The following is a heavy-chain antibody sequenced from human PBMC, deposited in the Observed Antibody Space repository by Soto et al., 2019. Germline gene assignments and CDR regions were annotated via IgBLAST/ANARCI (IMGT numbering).Heavy chain of an antibody. J-gene: IGHJ4*02. Sequence: QVQLVQSGAEVKKPGSSVKVSCKASGGIFRNYAISWVRQAPGQGLEWMGGVITIFGTPNFAQKFQGRVTITADESTRTAYMELSSLRSEDTAVYFCATHHYSDTSGYRDVFDYWGQGTLVTVSS. D-gene: IGHD3-22*01. CDR3: ATHHYSDTSGYRDVFDY. CDR2: VITIFGTP. V-gene: IGHV1-69*01. CDR1: GGIFRNYA.